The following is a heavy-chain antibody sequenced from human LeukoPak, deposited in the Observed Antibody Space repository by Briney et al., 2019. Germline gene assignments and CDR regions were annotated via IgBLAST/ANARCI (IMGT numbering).Heavy chain of an antibody. Sequence: GGSLRLSCGGAGFTFSRYALSWVRQAPGKKLEWVSDIYSDGTTFYADSVKGRFTISRDNSKNTLYLQMNSLRAEDTAVYHCARYDFILISYFDLWGRGALVTVSS. CDR1: GFTFSRYA. D-gene: IGHD3-3*01. CDR2: IYSDGTT. J-gene: IGHJ2*01. V-gene: IGHV3-53*01. CDR3: ARYDFILISYFDL.